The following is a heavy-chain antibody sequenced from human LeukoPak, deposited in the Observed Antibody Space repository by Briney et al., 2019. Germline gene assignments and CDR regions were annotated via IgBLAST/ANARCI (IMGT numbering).Heavy chain of an antibody. J-gene: IGHJ3*01. V-gene: IGHV4-30-2*01. CDR2: IYHSGST. CDR1: GDSISSGGYY. Sequence: SETLSLTCTVSGDSISSGGYYWSWLRQPPGKGLEWIGYIYHSGSTYYNPSLESRVTISIDRSNNQFSLKLSSVTAADTAVYYCARGLPCEFWGQGTMVTVSS. CDR3: ARGLPCEF. D-gene: IGHD2-21*02.